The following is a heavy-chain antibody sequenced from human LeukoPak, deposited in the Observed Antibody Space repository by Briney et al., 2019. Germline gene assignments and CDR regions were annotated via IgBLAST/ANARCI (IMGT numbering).Heavy chain of an antibody. Sequence: SGPTLVKPIETLTLTCTFSGFALTTSGVGVGWIRQPPGKALEWLALIYGDDDKRYSPSLNNRLTITKDTSKNQVVLRMTNMDPEDTRTFYCACRQGLRAWIDPWGQGTLVTVSS. J-gene: IGHJ5*02. V-gene: IGHV2-5*02. CDR3: ACRQGLRAWIDP. CDR1: GFALTTSGVG. CDR2: IYGDDDK. D-gene: IGHD3-10*01.